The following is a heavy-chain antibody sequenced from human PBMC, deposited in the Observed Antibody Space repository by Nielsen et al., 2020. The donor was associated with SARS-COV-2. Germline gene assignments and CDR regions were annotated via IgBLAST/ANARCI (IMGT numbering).Heavy chain of an antibody. J-gene: IGHJ4*02. V-gene: IGHV4-4*02. Sequence: SETLSLTCVVSGGSISSSNWWSWVRQPPGKGLEWIGEIYPSGSTNYNPSLKSRVTISIDKSKNHFSLKLRSVTAADTAVYYCARAGYYDSSGYYYDVSHYFDYWGQGTLVTVSS. CDR3: ARAGYYDSSGYYYDVSHYFDY. CDR1: GGSISSSNW. D-gene: IGHD3-22*01. CDR2: IYPSGST.